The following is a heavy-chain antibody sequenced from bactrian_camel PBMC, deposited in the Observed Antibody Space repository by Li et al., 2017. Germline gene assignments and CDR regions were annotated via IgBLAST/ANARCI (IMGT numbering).Heavy chain of an antibody. V-gene: IGHV3S1*01. CDR1: GYSYSLPC. D-gene: IGHD2*01. CDR2: VYMGGSSTLDDDSV. J-gene: IGHJ7*01. Sequence: QLVESGGGSVQAGGSLRLSCTASGYSYSLPCMAWFRQVPGREREEVALVYMGGSSTLDDDSVYYADSVKGRVTISRDIAKNTAFLQMNNLKPEDDGVYYCALDTTRRHFYQEGNCPNYDALGVWGKGTQVTVS.